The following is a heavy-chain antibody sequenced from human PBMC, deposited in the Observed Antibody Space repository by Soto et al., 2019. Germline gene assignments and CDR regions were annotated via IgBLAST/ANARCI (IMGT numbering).Heavy chain of an antibody. V-gene: IGHV3-30*14. J-gene: IGHJ5*02. CDR1: GFTFSGSE. CDR2: ISYDGDNK. CDR3: ARASYFSEKTAYYAKSFKWFDP. D-gene: IGHD3-9*01. Sequence: QVQLLESGGGVVQSGRSLRLSCAASGFTFSGSEMHWVRQAPGKGLEWVAFISYDGDNKYYADSMKGRFTVSRDNSRNTLHLQMDSLRPEDTAVYYCARASYFSEKTAYYAKSFKWFDPWGQGTLLTVSS.